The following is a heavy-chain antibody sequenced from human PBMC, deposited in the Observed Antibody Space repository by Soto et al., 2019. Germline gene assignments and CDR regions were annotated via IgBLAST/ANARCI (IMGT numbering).Heavy chain of an antibody. CDR1: GGSVSNGSYY. V-gene: IGHV4-61*01. J-gene: IGHJ4*02. CDR2: IVYSGRT. Sequence: VQLQESGPGLVKPSETLSLTCTVSGGSVSNGSYYWRWIRPPPGKGLDWIGDIVYSGRTNYNPSLKSRVPISGDTARSQVSLKVRSGTAEDTAVYYGAREISDYLACGGQGTLVTVSS. D-gene: IGHD3-22*01. CDR3: AREISDYLAC.